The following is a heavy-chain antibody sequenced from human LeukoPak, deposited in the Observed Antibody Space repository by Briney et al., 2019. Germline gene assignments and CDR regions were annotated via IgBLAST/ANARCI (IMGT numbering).Heavy chain of an antibody. CDR1: GGSISSYY. J-gene: IGHJ6*03. CDR3: ASRGGYRFRFTDYYYYYMDV. Sequence: SETLSLTCTVSGGSISSYYWSWIRQPPGKGLEWIAYIHYSGSTNYNPSLKSRVTISVETSKNQFSLKLNSVTAADTAVYYCASRGGYRFRFTDYYYYYMDVWGNGTTVTVSS. D-gene: IGHD5-12*01. CDR2: IHYSGST. V-gene: IGHV4-59*12.